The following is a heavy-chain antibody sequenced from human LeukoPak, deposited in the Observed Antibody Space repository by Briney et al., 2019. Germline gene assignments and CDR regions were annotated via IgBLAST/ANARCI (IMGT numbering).Heavy chain of an antibody. CDR3: ARTPLYSSSHPYYCMDV. Sequence: ASVKVSCKASGYTFTSYDIYWVRQATGQGLEWMGWMNPNSGNTGYAQKFQGRVTITRNTSISTAYMELSSLRSEDTAVYYCARTPLYSSSHPYYCMDVWGKGTTVTVSS. D-gene: IGHD6-13*01. CDR1: GYTFTSYD. V-gene: IGHV1-8*03. J-gene: IGHJ6*03. CDR2: MNPNSGNT.